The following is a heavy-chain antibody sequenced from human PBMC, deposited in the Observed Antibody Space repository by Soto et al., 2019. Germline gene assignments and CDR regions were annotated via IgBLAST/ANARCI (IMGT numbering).Heavy chain of an antibody. CDR1: GGSISSGGYY. J-gene: IGHJ4*02. CDR2: IYYSGST. V-gene: IGHV4-30-4*08. D-gene: IGHD2-15*01. Sequence: SETLSLTCTVSGGSISSGGYYWSWIRQHPGKGLEWIGYIYYSGSTYYNPSLKSRVTISVDTSKSQFSLNLSFVTAADTAVYYCATMGTPATGLYFFDYWGQGSLVTVSS. CDR3: ATMGTPATGLYFFDY.